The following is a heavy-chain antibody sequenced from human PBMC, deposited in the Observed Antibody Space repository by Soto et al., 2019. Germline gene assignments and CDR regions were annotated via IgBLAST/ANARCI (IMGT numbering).Heavy chain of an antibody. D-gene: IGHD3-10*01. V-gene: IGHV3-30*18. CDR1: GFTFSSYG. CDR2: ISNDGSNE. CDR3: AKGEVRGIIPSYFDY. J-gene: IGHJ4*02. Sequence: GGSLRLSCAASGFTFSSYGMHWVRQAPGKGLEWIARISNDGSNEYYVDSVKGRFTISRDNSKNTLYLQMDSLRAEDTAVYYCAKGEVRGIIPSYFDYWGLGTLVTVSS.